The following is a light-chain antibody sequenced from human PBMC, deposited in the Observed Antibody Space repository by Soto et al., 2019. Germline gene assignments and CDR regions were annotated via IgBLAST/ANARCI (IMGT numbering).Light chain of an antibody. Sequence: QSALTQPPSASGSPGQSVTISCTGTSSDIGYYNYVSWYQQHPGKAPKLMIYEVNRRPSEVPDRFSGSKSGNTASLTVSGLKAEDEADYYSSTYGGSNLAFFGTGTKVTVL. J-gene: IGLJ1*01. V-gene: IGLV2-8*01. CDR2: EVN. CDR3: STYGGSNLAF. CDR1: SSDIGYYNY.